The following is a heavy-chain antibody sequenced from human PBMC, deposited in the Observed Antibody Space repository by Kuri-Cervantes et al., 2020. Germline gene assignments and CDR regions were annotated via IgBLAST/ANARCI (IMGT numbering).Heavy chain of an antibody. CDR1: GLLLRTSGMG. CDR2: INWDDEK. CDR3: AHEYSCSWLGGAFDI. V-gene: IGHV2-5*02. D-gene: IGHD6-13*01. Sequence: SGAPVAHLTQTLTLPCSFLGLLLRTSGMGVGWMRQPPGKALEWLILINWDDEKRYSPSLKRRLTITKDTSKNQVVLTMTNMDHEDTATYCCAHEYSCSWLGGAFDIWGQGTMVTVSS. J-gene: IGHJ3*02.